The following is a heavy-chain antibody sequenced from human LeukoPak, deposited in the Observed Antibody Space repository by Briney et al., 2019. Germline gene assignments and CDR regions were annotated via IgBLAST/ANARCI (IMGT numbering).Heavy chain of an antibody. J-gene: IGHJ4*02. CDR2: IHYSGTT. Sequence: KPSETLSLTCTVSGGSISSYYWSWIRQPPGKGLEWIGYIHYSGTTNYNPSLKSRVTISVDTSKKQFSLRLSSVTAADTAVYYCARQEVLYGSGSYPIDYWGQGTLVTVSS. D-gene: IGHD3-10*01. CDR1: GGSISSYY. V-gene: IGHV4-59*08. CDR3: ARQEVLYGSGSYPIDY.